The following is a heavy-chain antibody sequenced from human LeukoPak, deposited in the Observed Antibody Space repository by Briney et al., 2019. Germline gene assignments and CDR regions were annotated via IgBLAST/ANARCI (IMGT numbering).Heavy chain of an antibody. Sequence: SETLSLTCTVSGGSISSYYWSWIRQPPGKGLEWIGYIYYSGSTNYNPSLKSRVTISVDTSKNQFSLKLSSVTAADTAVYYCARESIYCSSTSCYDPYYFDYWGQGTLVTVSS. V-gene: IGHV4-59*12. J-gene: IGHJ4*02. CDR1: GGSISSYY. CDR2: IYYSGST. D-gene: IGHD2-2*01. CDR3: ARESIYCSSTSCYDPYYFDY.